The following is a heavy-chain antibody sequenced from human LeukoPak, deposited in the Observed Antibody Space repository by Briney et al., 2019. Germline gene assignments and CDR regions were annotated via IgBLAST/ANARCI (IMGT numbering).Heavy chain of an antibody. V-gene: IGHV4-59*08. CDR1: GGSISSYY. CDR3: ARQGSLGYCSGGSCSYYFDY. D-gene: IGHD2-15*01. Sequence: PSETLSLTCTVSGGSISSYYWSWIRQPPGKGLEWIGYIYYSGSTNYNPSLKSRVTISVDTSKNQFSLELSSVTAADTAVYYCARQGSLGYCSGGSCSYYFDYWGQGTLVTVSS. J-gene: IGHJ4*02. CDR2: IYYSGST.